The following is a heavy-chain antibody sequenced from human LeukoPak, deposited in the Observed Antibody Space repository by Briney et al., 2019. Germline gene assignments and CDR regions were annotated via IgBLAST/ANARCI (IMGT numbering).Heavy chain of an antibody. CDR2: IWYDGGNK. CDR1: GFAFTSYG. CDR3: ARELAAGGENQEFDY. Sequence: GGSLRLSCAASGFAFTSYGIHWVRQAPGKGLEWVAVIWYDGGNKYYAESVKGRFTVSRDSSKNTVYLQMNSLRAEDTAIYYCARELAAGGENQEFDYWGQGTLVTVSS. V-gene: IGHV3-33*01. J-gene: IGHJ4*02. D-gene: IGHD6-13*01.